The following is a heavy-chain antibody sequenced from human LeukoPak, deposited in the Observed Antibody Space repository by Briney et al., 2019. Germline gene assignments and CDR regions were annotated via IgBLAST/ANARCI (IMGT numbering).Heavy chain of an antibody. CDR3: ARCSPGDSSNFYAVLQY. Sequence: SVKVSCKASGGTFSSYAVSWVRLTPGQGLEWLGGITPVFGTTTYAQKFQAKVTMTADKSTNTAYLEISSLTSDDTAVYYCARCSPGDSSNFYAVLQYWGQGTQVTVST. CDR2: ITPVFGTT. J-gene: IGHJ4*02. D-gene: IGHD3-22*01. V-gene: IGHV1-69*06. CDR1: GGTFSSYA.